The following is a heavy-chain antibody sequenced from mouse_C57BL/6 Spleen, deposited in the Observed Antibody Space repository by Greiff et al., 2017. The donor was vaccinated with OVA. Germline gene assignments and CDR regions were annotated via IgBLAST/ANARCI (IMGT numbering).Heavy chain of an antibody. J-gene: IGHJ4*01. Sequence: QVQLKQSGAELVRPGASVTLSCKASGYTFTDYEMHWVKQTPVHGLEWIGAIDPETGGTAYNQKFKGKAILTADKSSSTAYMELRSLTSEDSAVYYCTRGRYYSNYGYAMDYWGQGTSVTVSS. CDR2: IDPETGGT. CDR3: TRGRYYSNYGYAMDY. V-gene: IGHV1-15*01. CDR1: GYTFTDYE. D-gene: IGHD2-5*01.